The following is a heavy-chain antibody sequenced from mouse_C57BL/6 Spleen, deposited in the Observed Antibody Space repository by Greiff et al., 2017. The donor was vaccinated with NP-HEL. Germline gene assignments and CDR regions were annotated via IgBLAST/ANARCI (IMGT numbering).Heavy chain of an antibody. CDR2: IDPENGDT. Sequence: EVKLLESGAELVRPGASVKLSCTASGFNINDDYMHWVKQRPEQGLEWIGWIDPENGDTEYASKFQGKATITADTSSNTAYLQLSSLTSEDTAVYYCTNWDYWGQGTTLTVSS. J-gene: IGHJ2*01. CDR1: GFNINDDY. D-gene: IGHD4-1*01. CDR3: TNWDY. V-gene: IGHV14-4*01.